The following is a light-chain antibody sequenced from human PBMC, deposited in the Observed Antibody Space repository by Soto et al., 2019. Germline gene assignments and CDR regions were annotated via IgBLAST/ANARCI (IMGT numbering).Light chain of an antibody. CDR2: EVS. J-gene: IGLJ1*01. CDR1: SSDVGGYNY. V-gene: IGLV2-8*01. CDR3: FSFKTTSTHV. Sequence: QSVLTQSPSASGSPGQSVTISCTGTSSDVGGYNYVSWYQQHPGKAPKLLIYEVSQRPSGVPDRFSGSKSGNTASLTVSGLQVEDEAEYFCFSFKTTSTHVFGTGTKVTVL.